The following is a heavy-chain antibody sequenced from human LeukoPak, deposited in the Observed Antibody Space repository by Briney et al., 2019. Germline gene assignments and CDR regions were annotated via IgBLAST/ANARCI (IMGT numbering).Heavy chain of an antibody. CDR2: INPSGGST. D-gene: IGHD1-26*01. J-gene: IGHJ4*02. CDR3: ARDRVGATRGIDY. V-gene: IGHV1-46*01. CDR1: GYTFTSNY. Sequence: GASVKVSCKAFGYTFTSNYMHWVRQAPGQGLEWMGIINPSGGSTSYAQKFQGRVTMTRDMSTSTVYMELSSLRSEDTAVYYCARDRVGATRGIDYWGQGTLVTVSS.